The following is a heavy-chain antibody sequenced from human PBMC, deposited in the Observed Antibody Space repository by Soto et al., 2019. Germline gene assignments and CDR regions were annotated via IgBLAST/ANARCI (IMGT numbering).Heavy chain of an antibody. CDR1: GFTFPNYA. V-gene: IGHV3-23*01. D-gene: IGHD3-16*01. J-gene: IGHJ3*02. CDR2: VTGRASST. Sequence: EVRLLESGGGLVQPGGSLRLSCAASGFTFPNYAMSWVRQAPGQGLEWVSVVTGRASSTYYADSVERRSTISRDNSRNTVFLQMNSLGAEDTAVYYCAKPLPSNQNPRLWADAFHIWGRGTNLTVSS. CDR3: AKPLPSNQNPRLWADAFHI.